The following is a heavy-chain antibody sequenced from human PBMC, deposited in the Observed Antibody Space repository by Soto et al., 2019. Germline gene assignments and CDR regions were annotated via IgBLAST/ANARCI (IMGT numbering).Heavy chain of an antibody. J-gene: IGHJ4*02. D-gene: IGHD2-2*01. CDR1: GGTFSSYT. Sequence: SVKVSCKASGGTFSSYTISWVRQAPGQGLEWMGRIIPILGIANYAQKFQGRATITADKSTSTAYMELSSLRSEDTAVYYCARDSRYCSSTSCPDGYYFDYWGQGTLVTVSS. V-gene: IGHV1-69*04. CDR3: ARDSRYCSSTSCPDGYYFDY. CDR2: IIPILGIA.